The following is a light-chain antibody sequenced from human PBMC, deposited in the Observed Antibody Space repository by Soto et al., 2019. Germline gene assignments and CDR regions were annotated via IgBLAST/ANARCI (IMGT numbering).Light chain of an antibody. CDR1: QSIRSD. V-gene: IGKV3D-15*02. J-gene: IGKJ1*01. Sequence: EIVMTQSPVTLSVSPVEIATLSFMASQSIRSDLAWYQQKPGQAPRLLISDASTRATGIPVRFSGSGSGTDFTLTISSLQPEDFAVYFCHQDFNLPWTFGQGTKVDIK. CDR2: DAS. CDR3: HQDFNLPWT.